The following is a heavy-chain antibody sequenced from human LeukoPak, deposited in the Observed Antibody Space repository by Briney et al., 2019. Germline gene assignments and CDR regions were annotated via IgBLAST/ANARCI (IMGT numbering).Heavy chain of an antibody. CDR1: GGSISSSSYY. CDR2: IYYSGST. Sequence: SETLSLTCTVSGGSISSSSYYWGWIRQPPGKGLEWIGSIYYSGSTYYNPSLKSRVTISVDTSKNQFSLKLSSVTAADTAAYYCARDLIEYSSSSDDYWGQGTLVTVSS. CDR3: ARDLIEYSSSSDDY. V-gene: IGHV4-39*07. D-gene: IGHD6-6*01. J-gene: IGHJ4*02.